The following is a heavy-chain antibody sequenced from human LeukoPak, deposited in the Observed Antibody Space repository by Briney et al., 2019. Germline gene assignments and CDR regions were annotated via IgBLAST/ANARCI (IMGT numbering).Heavy chain of an antibody. Sequence: PGGSLRLSCAASGFSFSTYSMNWVRHAPGKGLEWVANIKPDGSEKYYLDSVRGRFTISRDNAKNSLYLQMNSLRAEDTAVYYCASGLDWGQGTLVTVSS. J-gene: IGHJ4*02. CDR3: ASGLD. CDR1: GFSFSTYS. V-gene: IGHV3-7*05. CDR2: IKPDGSEK.